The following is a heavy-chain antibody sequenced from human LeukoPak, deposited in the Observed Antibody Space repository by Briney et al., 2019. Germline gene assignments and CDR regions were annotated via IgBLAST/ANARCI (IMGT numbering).Heavy chain of an antibody. Sequence: PGGSLRLSCAASGFTFSSYSMNWVRQAPGKGLEWVSGINWNGGSVGYADSVKGRFTISRDNAKNSLYLQMNSLRAEDTALYYCAKDVYNYYDTSGYYSWGQGTQVTVSS. CDR3: AKDVYNYYDTSGYYS. CDR1: GFTFSSYS. D-gene: IGHD3-22*01. CDR2: INWNGGSV. V-gene: IGHV3-9*01. J-gene: IGHJ4*02.